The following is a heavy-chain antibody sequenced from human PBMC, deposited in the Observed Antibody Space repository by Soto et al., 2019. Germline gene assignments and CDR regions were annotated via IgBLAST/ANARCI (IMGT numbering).Heavy chain of an antibody. D-gene: IGHD4-4*01. Sequence: GGSLRLSCAASGFTFSSFALTWVRQAPRKGLEWISVISGSGGTTFYAGSVKGRFTVSRDNVKKTLYLQMNSLRAEDTAVYYCAKGALYSNSPQPFDSWGQGTQVTVSS. CDR3: AKGALYSNSPQPFDS. J-gene: IGHJ4*02. CDR1: GFTFSSFA. V-gene: IGHV3-23*01. CDR2: ISGSGGTT.